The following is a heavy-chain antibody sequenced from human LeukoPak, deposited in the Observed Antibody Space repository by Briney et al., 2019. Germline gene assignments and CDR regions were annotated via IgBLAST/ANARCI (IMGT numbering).Heavy chain of an antibody. CDR3: ARGVVVAANDY. CDR1: GGTFSSYA. Sequence: SVKVSCKASGGTFSSYAISWVRQAPGQGLEWMGGIIPIFGTASYAQKFQGRVTMTRDMSTSTVYMELSSLRSEDTAVYYCARGVVVAANDYWGQGTLVTVSS. V-gene: IGHV1-69*05. CDR2: IIPIFGTA. J-gene: IGHJ4*02. D-gene: IGHD2-15*01.